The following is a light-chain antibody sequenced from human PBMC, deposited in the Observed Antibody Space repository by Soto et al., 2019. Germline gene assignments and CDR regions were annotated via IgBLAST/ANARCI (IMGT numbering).Light chain of an antibody. J-gene: IGKJ1*01. V-gene: IGKV1-27*01. CDR3: QKYNSAPWT. Sequence: DIQMTQSPSSLSASVGDRVTITCRASQDISNYLVWYQQKPGKVPKLLIYAASTLQLGVPSRFSGSRSGTDFTLTISSLQPEDVVTYYCQKYNSAPWTFGQGTKVEIK. CDR1: QDISNY. CDR2: AAS.